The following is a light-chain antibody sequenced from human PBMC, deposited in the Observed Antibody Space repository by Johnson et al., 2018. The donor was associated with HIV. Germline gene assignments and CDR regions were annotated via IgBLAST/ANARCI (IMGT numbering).Light chain of an antibody. CDR1: SSNIGNNY. V-gene: IGLV1-51*01. CDR3: GTWDSSLSAGV. Sequence: QSVLTQSPSVSAAPGQKVTISCSGSSSNIGNNYVSWYQQLPGTVPKLLIYDNNKRPSGIPDRFSGSKSGTSATLGITGLQTGDEADYYCGTWDSSLSAGVVGTGTTVTVL. CDR2: DNN. J-gene: IGLJ1*01.